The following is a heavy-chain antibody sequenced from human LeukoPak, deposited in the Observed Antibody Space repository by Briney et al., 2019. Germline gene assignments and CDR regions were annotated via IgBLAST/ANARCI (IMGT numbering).Heavy chain of an antibody. J-gene: IGHJ3*02. Sequence: SETLSLTCTVSGGSISTSSYYWGWVRQPPGKGLEWIGNIFYSGSTYYSPSLKSRVTISLDTSRNQFSLKLNSVTAADTAVYFCARGPYSYDSSGAFDIWGQGTMVTVSS. V-gene: IGHV4-39*07. D-gene: IGHD3-22*01. CDR2: IFYSGST. CDR1: GGSISTSSYY. CDR3: ARGPYSYDSSGAFDI.